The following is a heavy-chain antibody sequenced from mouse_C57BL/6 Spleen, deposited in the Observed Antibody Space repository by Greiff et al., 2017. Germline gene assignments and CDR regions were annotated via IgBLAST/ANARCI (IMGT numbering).Heavy chain of an antibody. CDR1: GYTFTDYN. J-gene: IGHJ4*01. CDR3: ARGYDYTYAMDY. CDR2: INPNNGGT. Sequence: VHVKQSGPELVKPGASVKIPCKASGYTFTDYNMDWVKQSHGKSLEWIGDINPNNGGTIYNQKFKGKATLTVDKSSSTAYMELRSLTSEDTAVYYCARGYDYTYAMDYWGQGTSVTVSS. V-gene: IGHV1-18*01. D-gene: IGHD2-4*01.